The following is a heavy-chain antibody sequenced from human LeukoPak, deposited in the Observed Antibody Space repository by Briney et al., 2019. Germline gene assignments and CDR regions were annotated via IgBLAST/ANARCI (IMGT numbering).Heavy chain of an antibody. D-gene: IGHD2-21*01. Sequence: GGSLRLSCAASRFTFSSYAMSWVRQAPGKGLEWVSSISGGGGGTYYADSVKGRFTISRDNSKNTLSLQMNSLRAEDTAVYYCAKNLDSAEYWSQGTLVTVSS. CDR1: RFTFSSYA. CDR3: AKNLDSAEY. J-gene: IGHJ4*02. V-gene: IGHV3-23*01. CDR2: ISGGGGGT.